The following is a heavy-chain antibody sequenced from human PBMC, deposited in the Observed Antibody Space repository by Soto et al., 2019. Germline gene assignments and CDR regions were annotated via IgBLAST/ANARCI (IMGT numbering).Heavy chain of an antibody. Sequence: SVKVSCKASGDTFSSYAISWVRQAPGKGLEWMGKIIPTFGRTNFAQKFQGRLTISADDSMSTAYMELTSLESDDTAVYYCARDPLSSFAMDVWGQGTTVTVSS. CDR2: IIPTFGRT. CDR3: ARDPLSSFAMDV. V-gene: IGHV1-69*13. J-gene: IGHJ6*02. D-gene: IGHD3-10*02. CDR1: GDTFSSYA.